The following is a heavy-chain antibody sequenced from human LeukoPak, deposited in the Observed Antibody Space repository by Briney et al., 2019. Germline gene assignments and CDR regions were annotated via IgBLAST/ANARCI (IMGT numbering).Heavy chain of an antibody. V-gene: IGHV4-39*07. CDR1: GGSISSSSYY. CDR2: NSGST. CDR3: ARGDSSTWFPSGLHIDH. D-gene: IGHD6-13*01. J-gene: IGHJ4*02. Sequence: SETLSLTCTVSGGSISSSSYYWGWIRQPPGKGLEWIGSNSGSTYYNPSLKSRVTISADTSKNQFSLNLNSVTAADTAVYFCARGDSSTWFPSGLHIDHWGQGILVSVSS.